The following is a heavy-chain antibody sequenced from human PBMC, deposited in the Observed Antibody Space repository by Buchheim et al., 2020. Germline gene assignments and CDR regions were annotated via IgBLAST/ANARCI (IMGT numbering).Heavy chain of an antibody. V-gene: IGHV1-46*01. J-gene: IGHJ4*02. Sequence: QVQLVQSGAEVKKPGASVKVSCKASGYTFTTYYIHWVRQAPGQGLEWMGFINPSGGSTSYAQMFQGRVTMTRDTSTSTVYMELISLRSEDTGVYYCGGNSGSGFDYWGQGTL. D-gene: IGHD1-26*01. CDR3: GGNSGSGFDY. CDR1: GYTFTTYY. CDR2: INPSGGST.